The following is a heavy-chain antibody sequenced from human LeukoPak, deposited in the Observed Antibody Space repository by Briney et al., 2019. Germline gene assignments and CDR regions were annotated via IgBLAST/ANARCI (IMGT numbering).Heavy chain of an antibody. J-gene: IGHJ4*02. CDR1: GFTFDDYA. CDR2: ISWDGGSS. Sequence: GGSLRLSCAASGFTFDDYAMHWVRQTPGKGLEWVSLISWDGGSSYYADSVKGRFIISRDNSKNSLYMQMNSLRAEDTALYYCARTTYCGGDCYSTYFDYWGQGTLVTVSS. CDR3: ARTTYCGGDCYSTYFDY. V-gene: IGHV3-43D*03. D-gene: IGHD2-21*02.